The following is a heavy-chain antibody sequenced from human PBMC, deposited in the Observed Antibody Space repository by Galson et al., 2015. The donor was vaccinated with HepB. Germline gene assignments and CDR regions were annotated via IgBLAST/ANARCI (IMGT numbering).Heavy chain of an antibody. Sequence: DTLSLTCNVSGGSISSFYRSWIRQPPGKGLEWIGYMYYSGNTNYNPSLKSRVTISVDTSKSQFSLNVTSVTAADTAVYYCARHQPGGARHPFDYWGQGTLVTVSS. CDR1: GGSISSFY. V-gene: IGHV4-59*08. CDR2: MYYSGNT. CDR3: ARHQPGGARHPFDY. J-gene: IGHJ4*02. D-gene: IGHD4-17*01.